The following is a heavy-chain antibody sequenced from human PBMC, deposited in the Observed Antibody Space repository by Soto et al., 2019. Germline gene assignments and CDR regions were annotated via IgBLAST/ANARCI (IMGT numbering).Heavy chain of an antibody. CDR2: INVGDDKT. V-gene: IGHV1-3*01. J-gene: IGHJ4*02. CDR1: GKSFDNFA. D-gene: IGHD3-16*02. CDR3: ARAKYDYIWGSYHPFAQ. Sequence: QVQLVQSGAEVKKPGASVRLSCKVSGKSFDNFAVHWVRQTPGQRPEWMGRINVGDDKTKYSEKFQGRVIVSYDTSATTAYMELRALSSEDTAVYYCARAKYDYIWGSYHPFAQWAQGAQVTVAS.